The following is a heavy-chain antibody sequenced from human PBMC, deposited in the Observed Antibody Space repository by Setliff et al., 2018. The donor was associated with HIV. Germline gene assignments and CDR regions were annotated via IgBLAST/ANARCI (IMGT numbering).Heavy chain of an antibody. D-gene: IGHD1-1*01. CDR1: GFTFTNYW. J-gene: IGHJ4*02. Sequence: GGSLRLSCAASGFTFTNYWMSWVRQSQGKGQEWVANIHKDGSEKYDVDSVKGRFTISRDNTKNFLYLEMNSLRAEDTAVYYCAGSRGYFVQADWGQGTLVTVSS. V-gene: IGHV3-7*01. CDR3: AGSRGYFVQAD. CDR2: IHKDGSEK.